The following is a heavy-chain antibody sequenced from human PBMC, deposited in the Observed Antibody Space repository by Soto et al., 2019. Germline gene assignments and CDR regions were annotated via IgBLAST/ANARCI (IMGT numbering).Heavy chain of an antibody. Sequence: EVQLAESGGDLVQPGGSLRLSCEASGFTFSTNWMDWVRQAPGKRLEWVANINQDGSEKHHVDSVRGRFIISRDNAKNSLFLQMDTLRADDTAVYYCVRGHTSSSNFFDYWGQGILVTVS. D-gene: IGHD2-2*01. J-gene: IGHJ4*02. CDR1: GFTFSTNW. CDR2: INQDGSEK. V-gene: IGHV3-7*05. CDR3: VRGHTSSSNFFDY.